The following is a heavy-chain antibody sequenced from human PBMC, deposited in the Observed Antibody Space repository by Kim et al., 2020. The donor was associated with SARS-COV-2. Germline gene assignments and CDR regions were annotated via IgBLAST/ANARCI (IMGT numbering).Heavy chain of an antibody. CDR1: GFTFSSYA. CDR3: AKGLQKLDY. Sequence: GGSLRLSCAASGFTFSSYAMRWVRQAPGKGLEWVSVVYSGGSSTYYADSVKGRFTISRDNSKNTLYLQMNSLRAEDTAVYYCAKGLQKLDYWGQGTLVTVSS. D-gene: IGHD5-12*01. V-gene: IGHV3-23*03. CDR2: VYSGGSST. J-gene: IGHJ4*02.